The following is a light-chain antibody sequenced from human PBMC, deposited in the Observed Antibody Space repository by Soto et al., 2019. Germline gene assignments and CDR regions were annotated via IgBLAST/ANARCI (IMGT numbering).Light chain of an antibody. CDR1: SSDVGGYNY. V-gene: IGLV2-14*01. J-gene: IGLJ1*01. CDR2: EVS. CDR3: TSYTSSSTPV. Sequence: QSALTQPASVSGSPGQAITISCTGTSSDVGGYNYVSWYQQHPGKAPKLMIYEVSNRPSGVSDRFSGSKSGNTASLTISGLQAEDEADYYCTSYTSSSTPVFGTGTKGTVL.